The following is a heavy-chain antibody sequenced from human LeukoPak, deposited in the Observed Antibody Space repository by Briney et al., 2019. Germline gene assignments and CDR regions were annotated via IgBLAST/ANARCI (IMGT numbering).Heavy chain of an antibody. CDR1: GGSLSRGDYY. CDR2: IYYSGST. Sequence: PSQTLSLTRTVSGGSLSRGDYYGHWIRQPPGKGLEWIGYIYYSGSTYYNPSLKSRVTISLDTSKNQFSLKLSSVTAADTAVYYCARDPRSYGKYYFDYWGQGTLVTVSS. D-gene: IGHD5-18*01. J-gene: IGHJ4*02. CDR3: ARDPRSYGKYYFDY. V-gene: IGHV4-30-4*01.